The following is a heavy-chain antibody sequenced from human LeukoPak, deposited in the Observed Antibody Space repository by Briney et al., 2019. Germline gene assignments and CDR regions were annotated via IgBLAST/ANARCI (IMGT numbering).Heavy chain of an antibody. CDR3: ARGQTEDYGDYYFDY. V-gene: IGHV4-38-2*02. J-gene: IGHJ4*02. D-gene: IGHD4-17*01. CDR2: IYHSGST. CDR1: GYSVSSGYY. Sequence: SETLSLTCTVSGYSVSSGYYWGWIRQSPGKGLEWIGSIYHSGSTYYSPSLRSRSTISVDTSKNQFSLKLNSVTAADTAVYYCARGQTEDYGDYYFDYWGQGTLVTVSS.